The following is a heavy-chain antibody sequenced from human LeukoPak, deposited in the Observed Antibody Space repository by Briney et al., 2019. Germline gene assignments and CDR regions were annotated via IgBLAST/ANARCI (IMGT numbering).Heavy chain of an antibody. D-gene: IGHD5-18*01. V-gene: IGHV3-11*06. Sequence: GSLRLSCAASGFTFSDYYMSWIRQAPGKGLEWVSYISSSSSYTNYADSVKGRFTISRDNAKNSLYLQMNSLRAEDTAVYYCARDEGYSYGPCDYWGQGTLVTVSS. CDR2: ISSSSSYT. J-gene: IGHJ4*02. CDR1: GFTFSDYY. CDR3: ARDEGYSYGPCDY.